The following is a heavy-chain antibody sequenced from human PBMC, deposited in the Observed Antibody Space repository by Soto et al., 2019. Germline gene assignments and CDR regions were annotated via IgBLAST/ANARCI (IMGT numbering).Heavy chain of an antibody. D-gene: IGHD3-22*01. V-gene: IGHV4-30-2*06. CDR2: VFYNGKT. Sequence: QLQLQESGPGLVKPSETLSLTCAVSGDSMNRGSCVWPWIRQSPGKGLERIGCVFYNGKTQFSPSLNSRLIISIDSSQNQFSLKLTSVTAADTAVYYCARDSYENSAGGFNDGFDVWGQGTVVTVSP. CDR1: GDSMNRGSCV. CDR3: ARDSYENSAGGFNDGFDV. J-gene: IGHJ3*01.